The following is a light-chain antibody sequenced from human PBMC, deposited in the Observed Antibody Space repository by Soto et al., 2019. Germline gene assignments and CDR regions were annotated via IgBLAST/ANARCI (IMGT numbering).Light chain of an antibody. J-gene: IGLJ2*01. Sequence: QSVLTQSASVSGSPGQSITISCTGTSSDVGGYNYVSWYQQHPGKAPKLMIYDVSNRPSGVSNRFSGSKSGNTASLTISGLQAEDEADYYCSSYTGSSTPVVFGGGTKLPS. CDR1: SSDVGGYNY. CDR2: DVS. V-gene: IGLV2-14*01. CDR3: SSYTGSSTPVV.